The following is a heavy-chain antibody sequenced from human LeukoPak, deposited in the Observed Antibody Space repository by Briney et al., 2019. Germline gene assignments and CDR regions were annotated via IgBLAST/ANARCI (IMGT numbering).Heavy chain of an antibody. CDR1: GYTFTGYF. CDR3: ASEVGYSDSIDY. D-gene: IGHD3-16*01. V-gene: IGHV1-2*06. J-gene: IGHJ4*02. Sequence: GASVKVSCKASGYTFTGYFMHWVRQAPGQGLEWMGRINPNSGGTNYAQKFQGRVTMTRDTSISTAYMELSRLRSDDTAVYYCASEVGYSDSIDYWGQGTLVTVSS. CDR2: INPNSGGT.